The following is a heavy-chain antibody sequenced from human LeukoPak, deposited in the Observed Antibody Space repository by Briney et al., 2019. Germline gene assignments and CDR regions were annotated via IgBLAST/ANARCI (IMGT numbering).Heavy chain of an antibody. V-gene: IGHV4-59*01. CDR2: IYYSGST. CDR1: RGSISLYH. CDR3: ARGDFSGGYCYDY. J-gene: IGHJ4*02. Sequence: SETLSLTCTVSRGSISLYHWSWIRQPPGKGLEWIGHIYYSGSTNYSPSLKSRVTISIDTSKNQFSLKLSSVTAADTAVYYCARGDFSGGYCYDYWGQGTLVTVSS. D-gene: IGHD2-15*01.